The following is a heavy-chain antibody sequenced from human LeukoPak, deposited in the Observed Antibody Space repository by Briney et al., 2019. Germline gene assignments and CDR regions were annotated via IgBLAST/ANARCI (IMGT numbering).Heavy chain of an antibody. CDR1: GFTFSGSA. CDR3: TLRNYYYYGMDV. V-gene: IGHV3-73*01. CDR2: IKSKANSYAT. Sequence: GGSLTLSCAASGFTFSGSAMQWVRQASGKGREGVGRIKSKANSYATAYAASVKGRFTISRDNSKNTAYLQMTSLKTEDTAVYYCTLRNYYYYGMDVWGQGTTVTVSS. J-gene: IGHJ6*02.